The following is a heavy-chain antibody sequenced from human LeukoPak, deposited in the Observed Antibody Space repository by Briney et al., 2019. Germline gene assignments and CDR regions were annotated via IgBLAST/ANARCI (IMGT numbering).Heavy chain of an antibody. CDR2: IYYSGST. CDR1: GGSISSSRYY. CDR3: ASTYCSGGSCFSDY. V-gene: IGHV4-39*01. D-gene: IGHD2-15*01. Sequence: PSETLSLTCTVSGGSISSSRYYWGWIRQPPGKGLEWIGNIYYSGSTYYNPSLKSRVTISVDTSKNQFSLKLSSVTAADTAVYYCASTYCSGGSCFSDYWGQGTLVTVFS. J-gene: IGHJ4*02.